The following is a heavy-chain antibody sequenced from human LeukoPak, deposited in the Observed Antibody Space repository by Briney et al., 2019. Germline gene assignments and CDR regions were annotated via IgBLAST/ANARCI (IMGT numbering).Heavy chain of an antibody. D-gene: IGHD6-19*01. Sequence: GGSLRLSCAASGFTFSSYSMNWVRQAPGKGLEWVSSISSSSSYIYYADSVKGRFTISRDNAKNSLYLQMNSLRAEDTAVYYCARVEAVADYYFDYWGQGTLVTVSS. V-gene: IGHV3-21*01. CDR1: GFTFSSYS. CDR2: ISSSSSYI. J-gene: IGHJ4*02. CDR3: ARVEAVADYYFDY.